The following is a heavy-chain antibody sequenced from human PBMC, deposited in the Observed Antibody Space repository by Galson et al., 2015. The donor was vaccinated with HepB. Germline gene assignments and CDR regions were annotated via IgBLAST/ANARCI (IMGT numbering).Heavy chain of an antibody. CDR3: ARDSRSPAY. Sequence: SLRLSCAASGFTFSSYAMSWVRQAAGKGLEWVSTVKSDSSTYYVDSVKGRFTISRDNSKNTLYLQMNSLRAEDTAVYYCARDSRSPAYWGQGTLVTVSS. V-gene: IGHV3-23*01. J-gene: IGHJ4*02. CDR1: GFTFSSYA. CDR2: VKSDSST. D-gene: IGHD6-19*01.